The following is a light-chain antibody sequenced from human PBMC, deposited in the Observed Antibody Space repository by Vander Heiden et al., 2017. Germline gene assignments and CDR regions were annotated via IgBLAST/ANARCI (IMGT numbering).Light chain of an antibody. CDR1: SGSIANNY. Sequence: NFMLTQPHSVSESPGKTVTISCTGSSGSIANNYVQWYQQHPGSAPTTVIYEDNQRPSGVPDRFSGSIDSSSNSASLTISGLQTEDEADYYCQSYDSGNQNVVFGGGTKLTVL. CDR3: QSYDSGNQNVV. J-gene: IGLJ2*01. CDR2: EDN. V-gene: IGLV6-57*02.